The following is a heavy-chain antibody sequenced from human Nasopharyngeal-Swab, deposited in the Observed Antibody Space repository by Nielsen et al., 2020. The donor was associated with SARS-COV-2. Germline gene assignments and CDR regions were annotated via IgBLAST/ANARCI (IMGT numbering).Heavy chain of an antibody. D-gene: IGHD3-10*01. J-gene: IGHJ3*02. CDR3: ARIDPLGRAFDI. CDR1: GFTFSSYG. CDR2: ISYDGSNK. V-gene: IGHV3-30*03. Sequence: GESPKISCAASGFTFSSYGMHWVRQAPGKGLEWVAVISYDGSNKYYADSVKGRFTISRDNSKNTLYLQMNSLRAEDTAVYYCARIDPLGRAFDIWGQGTMVTVSS.